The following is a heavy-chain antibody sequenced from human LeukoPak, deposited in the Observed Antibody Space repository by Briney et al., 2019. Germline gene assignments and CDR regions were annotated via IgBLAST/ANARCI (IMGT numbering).Heavy chain of an antibody. V-gene: IGHV4-30-4*01. CDR1: GGSISSGDYC. CDR2: IYYSGST. D-gene: IGHD6-13*01. J-gene: IGHJ4*02. CDR3: ARRAAGTLLIDY. Sequence: PSQTLSLTGTVSGGSISSGDYCWSWIRQPPGKGLEWIGYIYYSGSTSYNPSLKSRVTISVDTSTNQFSLNLSSVTAADTAVYYCARRAAGTLLIDYWGQGTLVTVSS.